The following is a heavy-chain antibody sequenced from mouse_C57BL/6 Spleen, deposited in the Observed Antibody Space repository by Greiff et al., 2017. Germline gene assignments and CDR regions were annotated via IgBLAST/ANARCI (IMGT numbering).Heavy chain of an antibody. CDR3: ARIYYGNYFDY. V-gene: IGHV1-26*01. J-gene: IGHJ2*01. Sequence: VQLQQSGPELVKPGASVKISCKASGYTFTDYYMNWVKQSHGKSLEWIGDINPNNGGTSYNQKFKGKATLTVDKSSSTAYMELRSLTSEASAVYYCARIYYGNYFDYWGQGTTLTVSS. CDR2: INPNNGGT. D-gene: IGHD2-1*01. CDR1: GYTFTDYY.